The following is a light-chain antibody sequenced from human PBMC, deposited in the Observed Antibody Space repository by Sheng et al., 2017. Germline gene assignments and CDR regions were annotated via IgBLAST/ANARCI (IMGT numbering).Light chain of an antibody. Sequence: DIQMTQSPSSLSASVGDRVTITCRTSQSIGTYLNWYQQQPGKTPKLLIYAVSHLQSGIPSRFSGSGSGTDFALTISSLQPDDFATYYCQHSYRTPYTFGQGTKLEIK. CDR1: QSIGTY. CDR2: AVS. V-gene: IGKV1-39*01. CDR3: QHSYRTPYT. J-gene: IGKJ2*01.